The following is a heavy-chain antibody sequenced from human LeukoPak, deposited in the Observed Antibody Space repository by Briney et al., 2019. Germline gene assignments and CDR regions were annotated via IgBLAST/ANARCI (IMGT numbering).Heavy chain of an antibody. D-gene: IGHD4/OR15-4a*01. CDR1: GFTFSAYG. V-gene: IGHV3-30*18. CDR2: ISYDGSHK. CDR3: AKDVDPGASYFDY. J-gene: IGHJ4*02. Sequence: PGGSLRLSCAASGFTFSAYGVHWVRQAPGKGLEWLATISYDGSHKYYADSVKGRFTISRDNSKNTLYLQMNSLRAEDTAVYYCAKDVDPGASYFDYWGQGTLVTVSS.